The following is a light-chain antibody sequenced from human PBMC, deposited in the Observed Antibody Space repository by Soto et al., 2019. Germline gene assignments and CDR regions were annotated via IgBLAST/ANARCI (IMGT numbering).Light chain of an antibody. CDR1: QSVSNNY. Sequence: DIALTQSPAPLSVSPGERATLSCKASQSVSNNYLAWYQQKPGQAPRILIYGASNRATGIPDRCSGSGSGTDFTLTISRLEPEDVAVYYCQQYGSSGTLGQGTKVDIK. V-gene: IGKV3-20*01. J-gene: IGKJ1*01. CDR2: GAS. CDR3: QQYGSSGT.